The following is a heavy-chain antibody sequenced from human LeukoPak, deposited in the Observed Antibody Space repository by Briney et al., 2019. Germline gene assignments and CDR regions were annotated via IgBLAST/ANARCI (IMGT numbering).Heavy chain of an antibody. J-gene: IGHJ4*01. Sequence: PSETLSLTCTVSGVSVSSYYWSWIRQPPGKGLEWIGYIYYNGIPNYNPSLRSRVTISVDTSNNQFSLKVNSVTAADTAVYYCARQPFGGDPFFDYWGHGTLVPVSS. CDR3: ARQPFGGDPFFDY. D-gene: IGHD3-16*01. CDR2: IYYNGIP. V-gene: IGHV4-59*08. CDR1: GVSVSSYY.